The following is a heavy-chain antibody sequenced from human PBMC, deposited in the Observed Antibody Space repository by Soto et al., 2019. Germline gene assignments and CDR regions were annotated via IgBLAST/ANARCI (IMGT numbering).Heavy chain of an antibody. V-gene: IGHV3-48*03. CDR3: AKPHPTTDYDFLGDNYRDMEV. CDR2: ISSRSGSNT. CDR1: GGASGLMFSRYE. Sequence: PGGSLRLSCGASGGASGLMFSRYEMNWVRQAPGKGLEWVSYISSRSGSNTKYADSVKGRFTISRDNAKNRLYLQMNSLKANDTAVYYCAKPHPTTDYDFLGDNYRDMEVWGQRATVTVSS. J-gene: IGHJ6*02. D-gene: IGHD3-3*01.